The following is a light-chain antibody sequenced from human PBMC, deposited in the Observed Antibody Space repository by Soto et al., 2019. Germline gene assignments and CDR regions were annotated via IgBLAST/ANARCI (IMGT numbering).Light chain of an antibody. CDR1: QSISSW. CDR3: QQYNSYPT. Sequence: DIQMTQSPSTRSASVGDRVTITCRASQSISSWLAWYQQKPGKAPKLLIYKASSLESGVPSRFSGSGSGTDFTLTISSLQPDDFATYYCQQYNSYPTFGGGTKVEIK. J-gene: IGKJ4*01. V-gene: IGKV1-5*03. CDR2: KAS.